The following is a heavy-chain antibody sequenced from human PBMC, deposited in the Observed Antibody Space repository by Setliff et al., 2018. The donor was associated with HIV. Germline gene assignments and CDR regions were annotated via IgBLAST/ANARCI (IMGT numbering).Heavy chain of an antibody. D-gene: IGHD3-16*01. Sequence: SETLSLTCSVSGDSISNYYWSWVRQPPGKGLEWIGYIYTTGSTNYNPSLKSRVTISVDTSKNQFSLNLTSMTAADTAVYFCFLHWSYYDFIDIWGQGTVVTVSS. CDR3: FLHWSYYDFIDI. CDR1: GDSISNYY. CDR2: IYTTGST. J-gene: IGHJ3*02. V-gene: IGHV4-4*09.